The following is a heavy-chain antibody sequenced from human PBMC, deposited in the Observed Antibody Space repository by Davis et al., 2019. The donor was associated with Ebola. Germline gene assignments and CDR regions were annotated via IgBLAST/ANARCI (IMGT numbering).Heavy chain of an antibody. CDR3: TTGQLWHGAWFDP. CDR1: GFTFSNAW. J-gene: IGHJ5*02. D-gene: IGHD5-18*01. CDR2: IKSKTDGGTT. Sequence: PGGSLRLSCAASGFTFSNAWMSWVRQAPGKGLEWVGRIKSKTDGGTTDYAAPVKGRFTISRDDSKNTLYLQMNSLKTEDTAVYYCTTGQLWHGAWFDPWGQGTLVTVSS. V-gene: IGHV3-15*01.